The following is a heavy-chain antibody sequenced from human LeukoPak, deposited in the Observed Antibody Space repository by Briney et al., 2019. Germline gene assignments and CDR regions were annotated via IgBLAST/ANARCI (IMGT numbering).Heavy chain of an antibody. CDR3: ARDRCSGGSCYFDY. J-gene: IGHJ4*02. CDR2: INPSGGST. D-gene: IGHD2-15*01. V-gene: IGHV1-46*01. Sequence: GASVKVSCKASGYTFTSYYMHWVRQAPGQGLEWMGIINPSGGSTSYAQKFQDRVTMTTDTSTSTAYMELRSLRSDDTAVYYCARDRCSGGSCYFDYWGQGTLVTVSS. CDR1: GYTFTSYY.